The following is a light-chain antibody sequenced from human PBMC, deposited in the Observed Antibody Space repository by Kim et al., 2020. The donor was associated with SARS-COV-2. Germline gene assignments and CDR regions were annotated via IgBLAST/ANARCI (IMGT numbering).Light chain of an antibody. J-gene: IGLJ3*02. CDR2: EVN. CDR3: SSYAASNNLV. CDR1: NSDVGGYNY. V-gene: IGLV2-8*01. Sequence: GQSVTISCTGTNSDVGGYNYVSWYQQLPDKAPKLMIYEVNRRPSGVPDRFSGSKSGNTASLIVSGLQAEDEAHYYCSSYAASNNLVFGGGTQLTVL.